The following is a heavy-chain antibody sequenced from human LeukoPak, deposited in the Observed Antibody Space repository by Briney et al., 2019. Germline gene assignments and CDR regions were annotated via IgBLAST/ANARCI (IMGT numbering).Heavy chain of an antibody. CDR1: GYIFTSYA. D-gene: IGHD5-12*01. V-gene: IGHV7-4-1*02. J-gene: IGHJ4*02. CDR3: ARAQQWWLLDY. Sequence: GASVKVSCKASGYIFTSYAVNWVRQAPGQGLEWMGWINTNTGNPTYAQAFTGQFVFSLDTSVNTAYLQISSLKAEDTAVYYCARAQQWWLLDYWGQGTLVTVSS. CDR2: INTNTGNP.